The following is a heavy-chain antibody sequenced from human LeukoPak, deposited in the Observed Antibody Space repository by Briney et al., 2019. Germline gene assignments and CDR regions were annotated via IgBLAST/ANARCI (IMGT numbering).Heavy chain of an antibody. CDR3: ARDGIAAAGWFDP. D-gene: IGHD6-13*01. V-gene: IGHV4-39*07. Sequence: SETLSLTCTVSGGSISSSFYYWGWIRQPPGKGLEWIGSIYHSGSTYYNPSLKSRVTISVDTSKNQFSLKLSSVTAADTAVYYCARDGIAAAGWFDPWGQGTLVTVSS. J-gene: IGHJ5*02. CDR2: IYHSGST. CDR1: GGSISSSFYY.